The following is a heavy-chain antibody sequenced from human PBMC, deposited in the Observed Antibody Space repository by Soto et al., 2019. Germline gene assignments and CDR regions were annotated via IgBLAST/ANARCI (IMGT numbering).Heavy chain of an antibody. D-gene: IGHD6-13*01. CDR3: ARQRQLAGGVDVFDI. J-gene: IGHJ3*02. CDR1: GGSISTSSYY. V-gene: IGHV4-39*01. Sequence: QMHLQESGPGVVKPSETLSLTCTVSGGSISTSSYYWGWIRQPPGKGLEWIGSAYYTGSTFSNPSPASPVPRAVYTSQNQFSLRLSSVDGADTSVFYCARQRQLAGGVDVFDIWGQGTLGTVSS. CDR2: AYYTGST.